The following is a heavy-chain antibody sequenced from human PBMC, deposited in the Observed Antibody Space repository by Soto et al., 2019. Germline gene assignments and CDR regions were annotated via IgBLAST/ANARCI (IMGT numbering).Heavy chain of an antibody. D-gene: IGHD2-8*01. CDR2: ISAYNGNT. V-gene: IGHV1-18*01. CDR1: DYTFTSYG. CDR3: VSVHSYCPTSSCHDD. J-gene: IGHJ4*02. Sequence: QVQLVQSGTEVKKPGASVKVSCKTSDYTFTSYGVSWVRQAPGQGLEWMGWISAYNGNTDYAHRLQGRVTMTTDTSTSTAYMELSSLRSDVTAMYYCVSVHSYCPTSSCHDDWGQRPLVNVSS.